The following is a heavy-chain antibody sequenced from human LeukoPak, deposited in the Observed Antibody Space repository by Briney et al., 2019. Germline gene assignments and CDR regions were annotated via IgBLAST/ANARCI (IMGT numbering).Heavy chain of an antibody. V-gene: IGHV3-30-3*02. D-gene: IGHD3-10*01. CDR2: IAYDGSNA. Sequence: GGSLRLSCAASGFTFSTYAMHWARQAPGKGLEWVAVIAYDGSNAYYADSVKGRFTVSRDNSKNTLILQMNSPRPEDTAVYYCAKDGVAEGENRYFDLWGRGTLLTVSS. J-gene: IGHJ2*01. CDR3: AKDGVAEGENRYFDL. CDR1: GFTFSTYA.